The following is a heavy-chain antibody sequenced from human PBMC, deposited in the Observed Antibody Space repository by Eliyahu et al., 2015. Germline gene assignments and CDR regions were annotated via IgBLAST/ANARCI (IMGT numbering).Heavy chain of an antibody. J-gene: IGHJ3*02. CDR2: ISYDGSNK. CDR3: ARDPVLLRTYYDNFPGGAFDI. CDR1: SYG. V-gene: IGHV3-30*03. D-gene: IGHD3-3*01. Sequence: SYGMHWVRQAPGKGLEWVAVISYDGSNKYYADSVKGRFTISRDNSKNTLYLQMNSLRAEDTAVYYCARDPVLLRTYYDNFPGGAFDIWGQGTMVTVSS.